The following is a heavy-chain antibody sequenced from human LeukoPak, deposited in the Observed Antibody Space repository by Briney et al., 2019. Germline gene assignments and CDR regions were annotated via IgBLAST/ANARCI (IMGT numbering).Heavy chain of an antibody. CDR3: ARGAAKSYYYGSGSTAYFDY. J-gene: IGHJ4*02. D-gene: IGHD3-10*01. Sequence: GGSLRLSCAASGFTFSSYSMNWVRQAPGKGLEWVSYISSSGSTIYHADSVKGRFTISRDNAKNSLYLQMNSLRAEDTAVYYCARGAAKSYYYGSGSTAYFDYWGQGTLVTVSS. CDR1: GFTFSSYS. V-gene: IGHV3-48*04. CDR2: ISSSGSTI.